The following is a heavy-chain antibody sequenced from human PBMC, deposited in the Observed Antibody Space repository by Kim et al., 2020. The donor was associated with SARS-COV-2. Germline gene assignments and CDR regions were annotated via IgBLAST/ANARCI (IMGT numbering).Heavy chain of an antibody. CDR3: ARQKPDYYDSSGYSTGTFDY. Sequence: GESLKISCKGSGYSFTSYWIGWVRQMPGKGLEWMGIIYPGDSDTRYSPSFQGQVTISADKSISTAYLQWSSLKASDTAMYYCARQKPDYYDSSGYSTGTFDYWGQGTLVTVSS. J-gene: IGHJ4*02. V-gene: IGHV5-51*01. CDR1: GYSFTSYW. CDR2: IYPGDSDT. D-gene: IGHD3-22*01.